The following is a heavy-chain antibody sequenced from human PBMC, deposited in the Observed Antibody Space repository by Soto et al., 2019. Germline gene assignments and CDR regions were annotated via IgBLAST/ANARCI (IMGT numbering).Heavy chain of an antibody. Sequence: QVQLVQSGAEVKKPGSSVKVSCKASGGTFSSYAISWVRQAPGQGLEWMGGIIPIFGTANYAQKFQGRVTITADESTSTAYMELSSLRSEGTAVYYCAGGIAAAARYYFDYWGQGTLVTVSS. V-gene: IGHV1-69*01. CDR2: IIPIFGTA. D-gene: IGHD6-13*01. J-gene: IGHJ4*02. CDR3: AGGIAAAARYYFDY. CDR1: GGTFSSYA.